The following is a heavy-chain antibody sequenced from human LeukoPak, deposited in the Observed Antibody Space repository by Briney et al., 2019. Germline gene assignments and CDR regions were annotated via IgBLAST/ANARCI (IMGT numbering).Heavy chain of an antibody. CDR2: IYTSGST. D-gene: IGHD5-18*01. J-gene: IGHJ4*02. V-gene: IGHV4-61*02. Sequence: SQTLSLTCTVSGGSISSGSYYWSWIRQPAGKGLEWIGRIYTSGSTNYNPSLKSRVTISVDTSKNQFSLKLSSVTAADTAVYYCARGGRYSYGSFDYWGQGTLVTVSS. CDR1: GGSISSGSYY. CDR3: ARGGRYSYGSFDY.